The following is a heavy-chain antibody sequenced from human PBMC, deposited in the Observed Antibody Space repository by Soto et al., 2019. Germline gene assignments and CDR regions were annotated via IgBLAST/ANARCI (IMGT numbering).Heavy chain of an antibody. CDR1: GYDFTTSG. J-gene: IGHJ5*02. Sequence: QIQLEQPRGEVTSPGASVRVSCKASGYDFTTSGITWVRQAPGQGLEWMGWISTKFGSTLVAQKFQERVSLTTDTSTSTAYMDLHSMTFDDTAMYFCARGSNWNYAFDPWGQGTLVTVSS. D-gene: IGHD1-7*01. V-gene: IGHV1-18*01. CDR2: ISTKFGST. CDR3: ARGSNWNYAFDP.